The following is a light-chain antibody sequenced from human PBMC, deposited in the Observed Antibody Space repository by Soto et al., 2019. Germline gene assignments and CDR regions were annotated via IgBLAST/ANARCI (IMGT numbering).Light chain of an antibody. CDR3: QQYNSYSPWT. CDR1: QSISSW. CDR2: KAS. J-gene: IGKJ1*01. Sequence: DIQMTQSPSTLSASVGDRVTITCRASQSISSWLAWYQQKPGKAPKLLIYKASSLESGVPSRFSGSGSGTEFTLTISSLQPDDLANYYCQQYNSYSPWTFGQGTKVDIK. V-gene: IGKV1-5*03.